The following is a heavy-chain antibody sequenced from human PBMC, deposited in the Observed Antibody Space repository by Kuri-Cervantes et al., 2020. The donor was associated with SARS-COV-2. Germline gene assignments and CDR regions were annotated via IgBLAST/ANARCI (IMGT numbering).Heavy chain of an antibody. CDR2: ISSSSSTI. CDR1: GFTFSSYS. D-gene: IGHD3-10*01. CDR3: AIIESSSDYYYYYGMDV. J-gene: IGHJ6*02. V-gene: IGHV3-48*01. Sequence: GESLKISCAASGFTFSSYSMNWVRQAPGKGLEWVSYISSSSSTIYYADSVKGRFTISRDNAKNSLYLQMNSLRAEDTAVYYCAIIESSSDYYYYYGMDVWGQGTTVTVSS.